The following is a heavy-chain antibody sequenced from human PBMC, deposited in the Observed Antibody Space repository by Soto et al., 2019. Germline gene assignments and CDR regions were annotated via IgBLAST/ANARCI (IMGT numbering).Heavy chain of an antibody. D-gene: IGHD2-8*02. CDR2: IKHDGSER. Sequence: EVQLVESGGGLVQPGGSLRLSCAASGFTFSGYWMSWVRQAPGKGLEWVANIKHDGSERYYVDSVEGRFTISKDNDKNSLYLKMNSLRAEDTAVYYCARDYDRTTGIYWGQGTLVTVSS. CDR3: ARDYDRTTGIY. J-gene: IGHJ4*02. CDR1: GFTFSGYW. V-gene: IGHV3-7*04.